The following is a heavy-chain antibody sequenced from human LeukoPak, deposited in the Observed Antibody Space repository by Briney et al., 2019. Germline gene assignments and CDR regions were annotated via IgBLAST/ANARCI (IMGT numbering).Heavy chain of an antibody. Sequence: ASVKVSCKASGYTFTGYYMHWVRQAPGQGLEWMGWINPNSGGTNYAQKFQGRVTMTRGTSISTAYMELSRLRSDDTAVYYCARIFHLDIVVVPAATPFDYWGQGTLVTVSS. CDR3: ARIFHLDIVVVPAATPFDY. D-gene: IGHD2-2*03. CDR1: GYTFTGYY. CDR2: INPNSGGT. J-gene: IGHJ4*02. V-gene: IGHV1-2*02.